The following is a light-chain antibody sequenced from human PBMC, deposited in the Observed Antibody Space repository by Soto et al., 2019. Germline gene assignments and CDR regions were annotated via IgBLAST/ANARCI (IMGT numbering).Light chain of an antibody. J-gene: IGKJ4*01. V-gene: IGKV1-5*03. CDR2: KAS. CDR3: QQYKSFSEVT. CDR1: QNVKSW. Sequence: DIQMTQSPSTLSASVGDRVTITCRASQNVKSWLAWYQHKPGKAPKLLVYKASNLEHGVPSRFSGSGSGTEFTLTISCLQPDDSGTYYCQQYKSFSEVTFGGGTRVEVK.